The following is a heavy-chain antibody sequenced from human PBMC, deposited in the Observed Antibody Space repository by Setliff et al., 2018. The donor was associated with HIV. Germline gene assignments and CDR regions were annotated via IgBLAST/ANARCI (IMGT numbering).Heavy chain of an antibody. V-gene: IGHV4-34*01. CDR1: GGSFSGYY. CDR2: INHSGST. CDR3: ARGYASGYDAYGY. Sequence: SETLSLTCAVYGGSFSGYYWSWIRQPPGKGLEWIGEINHSGSTNYNPSLKSRVTISVDTYSNQFSLNMNSVNAADTAVYYCARGYASGYDAYGYWGQGTLVTVSS. D-gene: IGHD5-12*01. J-gene: IGHJ4*02.